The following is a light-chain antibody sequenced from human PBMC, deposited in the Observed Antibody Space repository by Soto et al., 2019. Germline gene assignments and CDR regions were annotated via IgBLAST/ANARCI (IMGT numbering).Light chain of an antibody. V-gene: IGKV2-28*01. CDR2: LGS. Sequence: DIVMTQSPLSLPVTPGEPASISCRSSQSLLHSNGYNYLDWYLQKPGQSPQLLIYLGSNRASGVPDRFSGSGSGTYFTLKISRVEADDVGVYYCMQALQTPVYTFGQGTKLEIK. CDR3: MQALQTPVYT. J-gene: IGKJ2*01. CDR1: QSLLHSNGYNY.